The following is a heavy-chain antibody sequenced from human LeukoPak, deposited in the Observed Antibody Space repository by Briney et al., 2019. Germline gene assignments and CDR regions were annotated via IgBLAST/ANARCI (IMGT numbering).Heavy chain of an antibody. J-gene: IGHJ6*02. D-gene: IGHD6-19*01. Sequence: GGSLRLSCAASGFTFSSYAMHWVRQAPGKGLEWVTVISYDGRNKYYADSVKGRFTISGDNSKNTLDLQMSSLRAEDTAVYYCARYYSSGWYYYYGMDVWGQGTTVTVSS. V-gene: IGHV3-30*04. CDR3: ARYYSSGWYYYYGMDV. CDR1: GFTFSSYA. CDR2: ISYDGRNK.